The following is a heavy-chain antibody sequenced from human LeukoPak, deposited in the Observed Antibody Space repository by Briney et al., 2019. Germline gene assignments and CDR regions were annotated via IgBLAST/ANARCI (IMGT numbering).Heavy chain of an antibody. CDR1: GYTFGSCD. D-gene: IGHD2-2*01. Sequence: ASVKVSCKASGYTFGSCDINWVRQATGQGLEWMGWMNPNSGDTGSAQNFQGRVTFTRDTSISTAYTELSSLTSEDTAVYYCTRDMRGTPAADDAFDIWGQGTMVTVSS. CDR3: TRDMRGTPAADDAFDI. V-gene: IGHV1-8*03. CDR2: MNPNSGDT. J-gene: IGHJ3*02.